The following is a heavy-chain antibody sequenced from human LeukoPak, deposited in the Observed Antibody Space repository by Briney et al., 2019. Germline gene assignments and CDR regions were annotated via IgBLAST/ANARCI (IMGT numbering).Heavy chain of an antibody. CDR1: GFTFNTYA. CDR2: ISGSAGST. Sequence: AGSLILSCAASGFTFNTYAMSWVRQPPGKGLEWVWAISGSAGSTYYADSVKGRFTVSRDNSKNILYLQIHSLRAEDTAVYYCAKGKGSSSSSIDWWGQGTLVTVSS. D-gene: IGHD2-15*01. CDR3: AKGKGSSSSSIDW. J-gene: IGHJ4*02. V-gene: IGHV3-23*01.